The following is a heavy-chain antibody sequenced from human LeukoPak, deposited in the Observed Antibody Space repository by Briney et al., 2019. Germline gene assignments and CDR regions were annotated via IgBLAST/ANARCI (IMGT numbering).Heavy chain of an antibody. J-gene: IGHJ4*02. V-gene: IGHV3-33*06. CDR2: IWYDGSNK. CDR1: GFTFSSYG. Sequence: GGSLRLSCAASGFTFSSYGMQGVRQAPGKGLEWVALIWYDGSNKYYVDSVKGRFTISRDSAKKTMYLQMNSLRAEDTAFYYCAKAELGVDTFFDYWGQGTLVTVSS. D-gene: IGHD3-3*01. CDR3: AKAELGVDTFFDY.